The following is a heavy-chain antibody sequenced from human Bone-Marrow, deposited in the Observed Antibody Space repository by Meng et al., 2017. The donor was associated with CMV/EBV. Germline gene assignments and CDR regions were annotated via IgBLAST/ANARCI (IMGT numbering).Heavy chain of an antibody. CDR1: GFTFSNAW. CDR3: TTVRVPDYYDSSGYSFDY. CDR2: IKSKTDGGTT. D-gene: IGHD3-22*01. J-gene: IGHJ4*02. V-gene: IGHV3-15*01. Sequence: GESLKISCAASGFTFSNAWMSWVRQAPGKGLEWVGRIKSKTDGGTTDYAAPVKGRFTISRDDSKNTLYLQMNSLKTEDTAVYYCTTVRVPDYYDSSGYSFDYWGQGTLVTFSS.